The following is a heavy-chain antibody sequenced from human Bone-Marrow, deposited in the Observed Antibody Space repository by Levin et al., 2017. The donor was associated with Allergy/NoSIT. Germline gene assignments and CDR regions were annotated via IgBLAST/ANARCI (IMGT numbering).Heavy chain of an antibody. Sequence: RPSETLSLTCTVSGGSISNYYWSWIRQPPGKGPEWIGWIYYSGNTYYNPSLRSRVTMSVDTSKNQFSLKVTSVTAADTAVYYCTTHRRIDGSATYLFDYWGQGTLVTVSS. CDR1: GGSISNYY. CDR3: TTHRRIDGSATYLFDY. CDR2: IYYSGNT. V-gene: IGHV4-59*01. D-gene: IGHD3-10*01. J-gene: IGHJ4*02.